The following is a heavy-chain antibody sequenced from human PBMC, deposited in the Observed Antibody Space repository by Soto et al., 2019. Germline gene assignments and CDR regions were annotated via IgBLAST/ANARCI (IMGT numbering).Heavy chain of an antibody. CDR2: IWYDGSNK. Sequence: GGSLRLSRAASGFTFSSYGMHWVRQAPGKGLEWVAVIWYDGSNKYYADSVKGRFTISRDNSKNTLYLQMNSLRAEDTAVYYCAREITMIVVARLSANNWFDPWGQGTLVTAPQ. J-gene: IGHJ5*02. V-gene: IGHV3-33*01. CDR1: GFTFSSYG. D-gene: IGHD3-22*01. CDR3: AREITMIVVARLSANNWFDP.